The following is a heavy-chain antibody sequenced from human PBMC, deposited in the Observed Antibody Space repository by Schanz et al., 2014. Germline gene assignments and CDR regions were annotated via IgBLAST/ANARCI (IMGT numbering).Heavy chain of an antibody. D-gene: IGHD4-17*01. CDR3: ARGYGDSRTDV. CDR1: GGTFNSYT. V-gene: IGHV1-69*02. Sequence: QVQLVQSGAEVKKPGSSMKVSCKASGGTFNSYTINWVRQALGQGLEWMGRIIPILGIANYAQKFQGRVTITADRSTSAASMELSSLRAEDTAVYYCARGYGDSRTDVWGQGTLVTVSS. CDR2: IIPILGIA. J-gene: IGHJ4*02.